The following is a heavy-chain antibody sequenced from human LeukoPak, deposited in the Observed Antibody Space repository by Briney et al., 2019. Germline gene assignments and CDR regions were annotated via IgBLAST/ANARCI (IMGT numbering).Heavy chain of an antibody. J-gene: IGHJ4*02. CDR1: GFTFSSYS. Sequence: GGSLRLSCAASGFTFSSYSMNWVRRAPGKGLEWVSSISSSSSYIYYADSVKGRFTISRDNAKNSLYLQMNSLRAEDTAVYYCARDHYYDSSGYYYFLYYFDYWGQGTLVTVSS. V-gene: IGHV3-21*01. CDR2: ISSSSSYI. D-gene: IGHD3-22*01. CDR3: ARDHYYDSSGYYYFLYYFDY.